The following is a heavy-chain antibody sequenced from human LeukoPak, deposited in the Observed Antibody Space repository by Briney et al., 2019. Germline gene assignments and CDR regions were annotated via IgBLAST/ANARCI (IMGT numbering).Heavy chain of an antibody. Sequence: GGSLRLSCAASGFTFSSYSMNWVRQAPGKGLEWVSSISSSSSYIYYADSVKGRFTISRDNAKNSLYLQMNSLRAEDTAVYYCARDPVDSRDFWSGYPTYYLDYWGQGTLVTVSS. J-gene: IGHJ4*02. CDR1: GFTFSSYS. D-gene: IGHD3-3*01. V-gene: IGHV3-21*01. CDR2: ISSSSSYI. CDR3: ARDPVDSRDFWSGYPTYYLDY.